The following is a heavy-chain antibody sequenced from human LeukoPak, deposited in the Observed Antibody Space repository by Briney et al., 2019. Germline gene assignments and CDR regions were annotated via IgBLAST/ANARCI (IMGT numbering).Heavy chain of an antibody. D-gene: IGHD3-16*01. J-gene: IGHJ4*02. Sequence: GGSLRLSCAASGFTFSSYWMSWVRQAPGKGLEWVANIKQDGSEKYYVDSVKGRFTISRDNAKNSLYLQMNSLRAEDTAVYYCARDLHPRLTGYFDYWGQGTLVTVSS. V-gene: IGHV3-7*03. CDR2: IKQDGSEK. CDR1: GFTFSSYW. CDR3: ARDLHPRLTGYFDY.